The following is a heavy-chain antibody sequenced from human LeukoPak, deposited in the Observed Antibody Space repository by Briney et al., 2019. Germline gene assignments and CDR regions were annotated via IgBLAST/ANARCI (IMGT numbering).Heavy chain of an antibody. D-gene: IGHD4-17*01. V-gene: IGHV3-30*02. CDR1: GFTFSSYG. Sequence: GGSLRLSCAASGFTFSSYGMHWVRQAPGKGLEWVAFIRYDGSNKYYADSVKGRFTISRDNSKNTLYLQINSLRAEDTAVYYCAKDHYGDYRSDAFDIWGQGTMVTVSS. J-gene: IGHJ3*02. CDR3: AKDHYGDYRSDAFDI. CDR2: IRYDGSNK.